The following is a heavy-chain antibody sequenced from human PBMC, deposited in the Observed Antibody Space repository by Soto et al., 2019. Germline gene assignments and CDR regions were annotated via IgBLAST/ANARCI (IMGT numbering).Heavy chain of an antibody. V-gene: IGHV3-23*01. Sequence: GGSLRLSCAASGFTFSSYAMSWVRQAPGKGLEWVSAISGSGGSTYYADSVKGRFTISRDNYKNTLYLQMNSLRAEDTAVYYCEKVSWANYFDYWGQGTLVTVSS. CDR1: GFTFSSYA. D-gene: IGHD6-13*01. CDR3: EKVSWANYFDY. CDR2: ISGSGGST. J-gene: IGHJ4*02.